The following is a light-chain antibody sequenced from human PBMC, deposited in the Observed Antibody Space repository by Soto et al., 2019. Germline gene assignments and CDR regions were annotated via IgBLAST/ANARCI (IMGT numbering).Light chain of an antibody. J-gene: IGKJ2*01. V-gene: IGKV3-20*01. Sequence: EIVLTQSPATLSLSPGERATLTCRASQSVGGTYLAWYQRKPGQAPRLLISGASRRATDIPDRFSGSGSETDFTLTISRLEHEDFAVYHCQQYGRSPGTFGQGTKLEI. CDR3: QQYGRSPGT. CDR2: GAS. CDR1: QSVGGTY.